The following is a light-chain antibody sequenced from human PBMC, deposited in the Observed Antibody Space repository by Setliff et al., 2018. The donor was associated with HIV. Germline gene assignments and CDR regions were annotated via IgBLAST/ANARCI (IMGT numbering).Light chain of an antibody. Sequence: LTQPASMSGSPGQSITVSCTGTSSDVGTYNYVSWYQQHPGKAPKLMIFEVSKRPSGVPDRFSGSKSGNTASLTISGLQAEDEADYYCCSYAGSYSFFVFGSGTKVTVL. CDR1: SSDVGTYNY. CDR3: CSYAGSYSFFV. CDR2: EVS. J-gene: IGLJ1*01. V-gene: IGLV2-11*01.